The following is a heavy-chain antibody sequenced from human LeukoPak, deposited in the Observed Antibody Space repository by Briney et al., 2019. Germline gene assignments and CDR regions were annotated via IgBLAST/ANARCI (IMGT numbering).Heavy chain of an antibody. J-gene: IGHJ4*02. CDR2: IYYSGST. CDR3: ARLAPIYDFWSGPDY. Sequence: PSETLSLTCTVSGGSISSSSYYWSWIRQPPGKGLEWIGYIYYSGSTNYNPSLKSRVTISVDTSKNQFSLKLSSVTAADTAVYYCARLAPIYDFWSGPDYWGQGTLVTVSS. V-gene: IGHV4-61*05. CDR1: GGSISSSSYY. D-gene: IGHD3-3*01.